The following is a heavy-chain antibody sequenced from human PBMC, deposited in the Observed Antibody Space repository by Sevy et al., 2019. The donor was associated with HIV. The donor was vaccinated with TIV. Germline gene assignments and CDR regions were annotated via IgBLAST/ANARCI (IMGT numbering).Heavy chain of an antibody. Sequence: GGSLRLSCADSGVTFSSYAMSWVRQAPGKGLEWVSTISGHGGSTYYAGAGKGRFSSSRDNSKMMVYLQMNSLRAEDRAVYYCAKDSGISAQIVVALGYWGQGTQVTVSS. J-gene: IGHJ4*02. V-gene: IGHV3-23*01. CDR1: GVTFSSYA. CDR2: ISGHGGST. CDR3: AKDSGISAQIVVALGY. D-gene: IGHD3-22*01.